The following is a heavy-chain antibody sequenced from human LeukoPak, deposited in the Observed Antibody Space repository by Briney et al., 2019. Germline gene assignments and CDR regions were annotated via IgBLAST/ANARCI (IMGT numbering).Heavy chain of an antibody. CDR1: GGTFSSYA. J-gene: IGHJ4*02. V-gene: IGHV1-69*05. CDR2: IIPIFGTA. D-gene: IGHD3-22*01. Sequence: GSSVKVSCKASGGTFSSYAISWVRQAPGQGLEWMGGIIPIFGTANYAQKFQGRVTITTDESTSTAYMELSSLRSEDTAVYYCAREADDGSGYPSYYFDSWGQGTLVIVSS. CDR3: AREADDGSGYPSYYFDS.